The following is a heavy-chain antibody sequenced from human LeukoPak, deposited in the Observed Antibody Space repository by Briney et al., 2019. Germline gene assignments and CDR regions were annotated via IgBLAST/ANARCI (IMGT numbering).Heavy chain of an antibody. CDR3: AKSAQYSSAWSTGSFDY. V-gene: IGHV3-30*18. D-gene: IGHD6-13*01. J-gene: IGHJ4*02. Sequence: GVSLRLSCAASGFTFSSAWMSWVRQAPGKGLEWVAVISYDGRNEYYADSVKGRFTISRDNSKNTLYLQMHSLRAEDTAVYYCAKSAQYSSAWSTGSFDYWGQGTLVTVSS. CDR1: GFTFSSAW. CDR2: ISYDGRNE.